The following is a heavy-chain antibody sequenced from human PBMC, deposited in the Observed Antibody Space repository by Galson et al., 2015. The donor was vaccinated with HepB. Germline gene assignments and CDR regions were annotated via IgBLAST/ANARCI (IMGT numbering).Heavy chain of an antibody. CDR1: GFTFDDYA. J-gene: IGHJ6*02. CDR3: AKETPPHYGMDV. V-gene: IGHV3-9*01. Sequence: SLRLSCAASGFTFDDYAMHWVRQAPGKGLEWVSGISWNSGSIGYADSVKGRFTISRDNAKNSLYLQMNSLRAEDTALYYCAKETPPHYGMDVWGQGTTVTVSS. CDR2: ISWNSGSI.